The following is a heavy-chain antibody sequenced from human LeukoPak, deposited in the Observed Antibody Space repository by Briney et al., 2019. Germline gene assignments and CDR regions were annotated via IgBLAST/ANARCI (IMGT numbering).Heavy chain of an antibody. Sequence: SETLSLTCTVSGGSISSYYWSWIRQPPGKGLEWIGYIYYSGSTNYNPSLKSRVTISVDTSKNQISLKLSSVTAADTAVYYCARSRAVAGAYYFDNWGQGTLVTVSS. V-gene: IGHV4-59*01. D-gene: IGHD6-19*01. CDR3: ARSRAVAGAYYFDN. CDR1: GGSISSYY. J-gene: IGHJ4*02. CDR2: IYYSGST.